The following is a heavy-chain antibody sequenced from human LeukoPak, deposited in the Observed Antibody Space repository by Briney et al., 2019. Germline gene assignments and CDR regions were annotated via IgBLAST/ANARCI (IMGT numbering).Heavy chain of an antibody. J-gene: IGHJ4*02. Sequence: SETLSLTCTVSGGSITSYYWSWIRQPPGKGLEWIGYIYYSETTKYSPSLKSRVTISVDTSKNQFSLRLYSVTAADTALYYCAKDGYGDYGYYFDYWGQGTLVTVSS. CDR1: GGSITSYY. V-gene: IGHV4-59*01. D-gene: IGHD4-17*01. CDR2: IYYSETT. CDR3: AKDGYGDYGYYFDY.